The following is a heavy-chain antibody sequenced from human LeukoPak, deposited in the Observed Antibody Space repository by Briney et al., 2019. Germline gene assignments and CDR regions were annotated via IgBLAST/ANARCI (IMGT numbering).Heavy chain of an antibody. D-gene: IGHD2-15*01. CDR1: GFTFSSYA. Sequence: GGSLRLSCSASGFTFSSYAMHWVRQAPGKGLEYVSAISSNGGSTYYADSVKGRFTISRDNSKNTLYLQMSSLRAEDTAVYYCVKDRNIVVVVAATLLLDYWDQGTRVTVSS. V-gene: IGHV3-64D*06. J-gene: IGHJ4*02. CDR2: ISSNGGST. CDR3: VKDRNIVVVVAATLLLDY.